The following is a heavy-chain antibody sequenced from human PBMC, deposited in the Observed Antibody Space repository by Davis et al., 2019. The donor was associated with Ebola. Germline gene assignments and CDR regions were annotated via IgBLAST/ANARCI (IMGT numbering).Heavy chain of an antibody. CDR1: GDSISSSNW. CDR2: ISQSGST. Sequence: MPSETLSLTCAVSGDSISSSNWWSWVRQPPGKGLEWIGEISQSGSTNYNPSLKSRVTISVDKSKNQFSLKLSSVTAADTAVYYCARVQERRNFDYWGQGTLVTVSS. CDR3: ARVQERRNFDY. D-gene: IGHD1-1*01. J-gene: IGHJ4*02. V-gene: IGHV4-4*02.